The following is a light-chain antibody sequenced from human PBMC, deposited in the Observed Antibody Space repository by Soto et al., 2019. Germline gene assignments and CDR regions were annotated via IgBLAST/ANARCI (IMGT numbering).Light chain of an antibody. Sequence: SYDLTQPPSVSLAPGQTASISCGGNDIGSETVHWYQQKPGQAPVLVVYADSDRPSGIPDRFSGSNSGNTATLTISRVEAGDEADYYCQVWDTSSDQVVFGGGTKVTVL. CDR2: ADS. CDR1: DIGSET. J-gene: IGLJ2*01. CDR3: QVWDTSSDQVV. V-gene: IGLV3-21*02.